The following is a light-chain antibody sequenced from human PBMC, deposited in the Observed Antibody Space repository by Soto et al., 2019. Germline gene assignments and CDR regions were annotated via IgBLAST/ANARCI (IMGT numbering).Light chain of an antibody. CDR2: KAS. Sequence: DIQMTQYPSTMSASVGDRVTITCRASQSISGWLAWYQQKPGKDPKLLIYKASSLASGVPSRFSGSGSGTAFTLTISSLQPDDFATYYCQQYDSLVTFGPGTKVDIK. CDR3: QQYDSLVT. J-gene: IGKJ3*01. CDR1: QSISGW. V-gene: IGKV1-5*03.